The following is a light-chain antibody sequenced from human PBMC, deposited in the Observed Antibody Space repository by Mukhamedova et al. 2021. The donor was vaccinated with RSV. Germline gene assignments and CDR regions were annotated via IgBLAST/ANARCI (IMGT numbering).Light chain of an antibody. Sequence: QKPGQAPRLLIYGASTRATGIPARFSGSGSGTEFTLTISSMQSEDFAVYYYQQYNNWPPRGLTFGPGTKVDIK. CDR2: GAS. J-gene: IGKJ3*01. CDR3: QQYNNWPPRGLT. V-gene: IGKV3-15*01.